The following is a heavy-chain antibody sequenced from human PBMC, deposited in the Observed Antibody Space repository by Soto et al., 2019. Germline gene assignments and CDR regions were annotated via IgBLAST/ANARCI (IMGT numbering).Heavy chain of an antibody. CDR2: FDPEDGET. V-gene: IGHV1-24*01. Sequence: SVKVTCKDSGGTFSSYAISWVRQAPGKGLEWMGGFDPEDGETIYAQKFQGRVTMTEDTSTDTAYMELSSLRSEDTAVYYCATVKFPPHFIVGGANRWFDPWGQGTLVTVS. CDR3: ATVKFPPHFIVGGANRWFDP. J-gene: IGHJ5*02. CDR1: GGTFSSYA. D-gene: IGHD1-26*01.